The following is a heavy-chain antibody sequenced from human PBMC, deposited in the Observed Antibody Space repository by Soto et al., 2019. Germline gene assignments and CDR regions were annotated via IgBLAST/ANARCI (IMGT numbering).Heavy chain of an antibody. CDR1: GFTFNIYG. CDR3: AREVYYYEGGGPSDH. Sequence: GGSLRLSCAASGFTFNIYGMSWVRHAPGKRLEWVSGIGGSGVSTFYADSVKGRFTISRDNAKNSLFLQMDSLRAQDTATYYCAREVYYYEGGGPSDHWGQGVLVTLS. J-gene: IGHJ4*02. D-gene: IGHD3-22*01. CDR2: IGGSGVST. V-gene: IGHV3-23*01.